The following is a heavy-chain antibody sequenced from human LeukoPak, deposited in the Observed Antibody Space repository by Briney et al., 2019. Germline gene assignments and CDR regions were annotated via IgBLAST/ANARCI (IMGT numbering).Heavy chain of an antibody. Sequence: PSETLSLTCNVSGGSISSSTYYWGWIRQPPGKGLEWIGYIYYIGSTNYNPSLKSRVTISIDTSKNQFSLKLSSVTAADTAVYYCARGLVGATTPFDYWGQGTLVTVSS. V-gene: IGHV4-61*05. CDR3: ARGLVGATTPFDY. J-gene: IGHJ4*02. CDR1: GGSISSSTYY. CDR2: IYYIGST. D-gene: IGHD1-26*01.